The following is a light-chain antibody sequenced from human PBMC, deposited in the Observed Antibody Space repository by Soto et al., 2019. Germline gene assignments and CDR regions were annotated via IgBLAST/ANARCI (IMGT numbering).Light chain of an antibody. CDR2: GAS. Sequence: EIVLTQSPGTLSLSPGERATLSCRASQSVSSNYLAWYQQKPGQAPRLRIYGASRGAAGIPDRFSGSGAGTDFTLTLSRLEPEDFAVYFCQQYWRSTMFTVGQGTKLEI. J-gene: IGKJ2*01. CDR1: QSVSSNY. V-gene: IGKV3-20*01. CDR3: QQYWRSTMFT.